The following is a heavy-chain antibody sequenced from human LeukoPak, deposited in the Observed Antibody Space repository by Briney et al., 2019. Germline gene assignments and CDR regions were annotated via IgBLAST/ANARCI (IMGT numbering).Heavy chain of an antibody. CDR2: IYYSGST. Sequence: SETLSLTCTVSGGSISSSSYYWGWIRQPPGTGLEWIGYIYYSGSTNYNPSLKSRVTISVDTSKNQFSLKLSSVTAADTAVYYCARASIEYSIDYWGQGTLVTVSS. D-gene: IGHD6-6*01. V-gene: IGHV4-61*05. CDR1: GGSISSSSYY. J-gene: IGHJ4*02. CDR3: ARASIEYSIDY.